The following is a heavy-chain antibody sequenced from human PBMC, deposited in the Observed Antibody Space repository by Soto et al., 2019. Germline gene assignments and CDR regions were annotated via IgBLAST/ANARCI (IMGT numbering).Heavy chain of an antibody. CDR3: AREGSTRGRGWFDP. J-gene: IGHJ5*02. V-gene: IGHV1-18*04. D-gene: IGHD1-26*01. Sequence: GASVKVSCKASGYTFTTYGITWVRQAPGQGLEWMGWISGNNENTDYAQNFRGRVTMTTDTSTRTAYMELRSLRSDDTAVYYCAREGSTRGRGWFDPWGQGTLVTVSS. CDR2: ISGNNENT. CDR1: GYTFTTYG.